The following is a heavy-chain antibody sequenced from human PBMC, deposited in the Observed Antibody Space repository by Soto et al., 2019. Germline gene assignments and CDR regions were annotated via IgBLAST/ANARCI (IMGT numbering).Heavy chain of an antibody. CDR3: AIRTYDYVWGSYRSEFDY. CDR1: GYTLTELS. Sequence: GSVKVSCKVSGYTLTELSMHWVRQAPGKGLEWMGGFDPEDGETIYAQKFQGRVTMNEDTSTDTAYMELSSLRSEDTAVYYCAIRTYDYVWGSYRSEFDYWGQGTLVTV. V-gene: IGHV1-24*01. J-gene: IGHJ4*02. D-gene: IGHD3-16*02. CDR2: FDPEDGET.